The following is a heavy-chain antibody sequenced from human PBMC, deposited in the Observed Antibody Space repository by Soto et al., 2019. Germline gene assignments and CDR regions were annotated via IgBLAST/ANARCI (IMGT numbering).Heavy chain of an antibody. Sequence: GASVKVSCKASGYTFTGYYMHWVRQAPGQGLEWMGWINPNSGGTNYAQKFQGWVTMTRDTSISTAYMELSRLRSDDTAVYYCARDRGYCTNGVCYGLDYWGQGTLVTSPQ. J-gene: IGHJ4*02. D-gene: IGHD2-8*01. CDR2: INPNSGGT. CDR3: ARDRGYCTNGVCYGLDY. V-gene: IGHV1-2*04. CDR1: GYTFTGYY.